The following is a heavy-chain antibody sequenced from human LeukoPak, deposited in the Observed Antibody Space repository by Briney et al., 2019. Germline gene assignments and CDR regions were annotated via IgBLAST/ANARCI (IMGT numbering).Heavy chain of an antibody. CDR2: IVGSGGNT. V-gene: IGHV3-23*01. D-gene: IGHD3-10*01. J-gene: IGHJ3*01. CDR3: AKGSSSGSYYNHAFDV. CDR1: GFTFSSYA. Sequence: GGSLRLSCAVSGFTFSSYAMSWVRQAPGKGLEWVSGIVGSGGNTYYADSVKGWFTISRDNSKNTVYLQMNSLRAEDTAVYYCAKGSSSGSYYNHAFDVWGQGTMVTVSS.